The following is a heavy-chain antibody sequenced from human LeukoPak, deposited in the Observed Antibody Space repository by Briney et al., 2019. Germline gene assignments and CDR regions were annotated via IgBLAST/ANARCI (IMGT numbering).Heavy chain of an antibody. V-gene: IGHV3-74*01. CDR2: INSHGGGA. CDR1: VITLGNNW. J-gene: IGHJ5*02. Sequence: GGSLSLSCAASVITLGNNWMHWVRQAPAQGLVWISRINSHGGGAIYADSVKGRFTVSRDNAKNTLYLQMNSLRAEDTAVYYCARDAPHNWFYTWGQGTLVTVSS. CDR3: ARDAPHNWFYT.